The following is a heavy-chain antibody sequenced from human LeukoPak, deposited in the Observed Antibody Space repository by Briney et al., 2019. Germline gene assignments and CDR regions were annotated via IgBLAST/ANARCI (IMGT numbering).Heavy chain of an antibody. CDR1: GGTFSSYA. CDR2: IIPIFGTA. Sequence: SVKVSCKASGGTFSSYAISWVRRAPGQGLEWMGGIIPIFGTANYAQKFQGRVTITTDESTSTAYMELSSLRSEDTAVYYCARGYGYREYYYMDVWGKGTTVTVSS. V-gene: IGHV1-69*05. CDR3: ARGYGYREYYYMDV. D-gene: IGHD5-18*01. J-gene: IGHJ6*03.